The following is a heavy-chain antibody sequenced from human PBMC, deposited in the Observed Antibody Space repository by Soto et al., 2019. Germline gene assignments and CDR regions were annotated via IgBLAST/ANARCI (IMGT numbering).Heavy chain of an antibody. CDR2: INHSGST. D-gene: IGHD6-6*01. CDR3: ARGWQLVPDY. V-gene: IGHV4-34*01. CDR1: GGSFSGYY. J-gene: IGHJ4*02. Sequence: SETLSLTCAVYGGSFSGYYCSWIRQPPWKGLEWIGEINHSGSTNYNPSLKSRVTISVDTSKNQFSLKLSSVTAADTAVYYCARGWQLVPDYLGQGILVTVSS.